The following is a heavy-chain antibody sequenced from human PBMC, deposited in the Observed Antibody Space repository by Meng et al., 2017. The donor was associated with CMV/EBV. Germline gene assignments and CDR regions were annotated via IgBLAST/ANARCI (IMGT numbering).Heavy chain of an antibody. V-gene: IGHV3-48*04. J-gene: IGHJ4*02. CDR1: GFTFSTYS. CDR2: ISSSSTTT. D-gene: IGHD3-22*01. CDR3: ASTPQYYSDGSGYLVSGGN. Sequence: GESLKISCAASGFTFSTYSMNWFRQAPGKGLEWVSYISSSSTTTYYADSVKGRFTISRDNAKYSLYLQMKNLRAQDTAVYYCASTPQYYSDGSGYLVSGGNWGQGTLVTVSS.